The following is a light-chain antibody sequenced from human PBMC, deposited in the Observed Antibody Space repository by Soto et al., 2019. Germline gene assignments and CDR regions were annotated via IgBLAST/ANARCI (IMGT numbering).Light chain of an antibody. CDR2: DVS. J-gene: IGLJ2*01. CDR1: SSDVGVYNY. CDR3: SSYTSSSTLVV. V-gene: IGLV2-14*01. Sequence: QSVLTQPASVSGSPGQSITISCTGTSSDVGVYNYVSWYQQHPGKAPKLMISDVSNRPSGVSNRFSGSKSGNTASLTISGLQAEDEADYYCSSYTSSSTLVVFGGGTKLTVL.